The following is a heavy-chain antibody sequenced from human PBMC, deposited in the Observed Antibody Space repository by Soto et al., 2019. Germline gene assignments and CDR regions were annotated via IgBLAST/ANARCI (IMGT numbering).Heavy chain of an antibody. J-gene: IGHJ5*02. V-gene: IGHV3-30*18. D-gene: IGHD4-4*01. Sequence: GSLRLSCAASGFTFSSYGMHWVRQAPGKGLEWVAVISYDGSNKYYADSVKGRFTISRDNSKNTLYLQMNSLRAEDTAVYYCAKDESNRQGPYNWFAPSAQGTLVTVS. CDR2: ISYDGSNK. CDR3: AKDESNRQGPYNWFAP. CDR1: GFTFSSYG.